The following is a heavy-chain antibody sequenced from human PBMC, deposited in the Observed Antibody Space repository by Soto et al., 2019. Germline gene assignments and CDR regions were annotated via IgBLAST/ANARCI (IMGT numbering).Heavy chain of an antibody. Sequence: QVQLVESGGGVVQPGRSLRLSCAASGFTFSSYAMHWVRQAPGKGLEWVAVISYDGSNKYYADSVKGRFTISRDNSKNALYLQMNSLRAEDTAVYYWARVYGGGSRSAFDYWGQVTLVTVSS. D-gene: IGHD2-15*01. V-gene: IGHV3-30-3*01. J-gene: IGHJ4*02. CDR3: ARVYGGGSRSAFDY. CDR2: ISYDGSNK. CDR1: GFTFSSYA.